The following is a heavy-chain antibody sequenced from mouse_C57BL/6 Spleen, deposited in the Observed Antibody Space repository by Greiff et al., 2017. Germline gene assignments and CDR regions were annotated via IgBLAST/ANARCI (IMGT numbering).Heavy chain of an antibody. J-gene: IGHJ1*03. CDR3: ARSTYYYGSSSNWYFDV. V-gene: IGHV1-81*01. CDR2: IYPRSGNT. CDR1: GYTFTSYG. D-gene: IGHD1-1*01. Sequence: VQLQQSGAELARPGASVKLSCKASGYTFTSYGISWVKQRTGQGLEWIGEIYPRSGNTYYNEKFKGKATLTADKSSSTAYMELRSLTSEDSAVYFCARSTYYYGSSSNWYFDVWGTGTTVTVSS.